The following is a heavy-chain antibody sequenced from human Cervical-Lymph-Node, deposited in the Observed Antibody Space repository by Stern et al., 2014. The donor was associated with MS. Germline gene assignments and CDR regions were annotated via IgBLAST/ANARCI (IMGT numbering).Heavy chain of an antibody. CDR3: ARTPHSFMASAFHH. J-gene: IGHJ4*02. V-gene: IGHV1-69*01. CDR2: IIPQFGTA. CDR1: GDSFTSYP. Sequence: QVQLVQSGAEMKKPGSSVKVSCKASGDSFTSYPITWVRQAPGQGLEWLGGIIPQFGTATYAQKFQGRVTITADEPTNTAYMELSSLRSEDTAIYYCARTPHSFMASAFHHWGQGALVTVSP. D-gene: IGHD1-26*01.